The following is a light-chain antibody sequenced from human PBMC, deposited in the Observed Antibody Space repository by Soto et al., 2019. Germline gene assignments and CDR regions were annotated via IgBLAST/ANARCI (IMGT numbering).Light chain of an antibody. V-gene: IGLV1-51*01. CDR2: DNN. Sequence: QSVLTQPPSVSAAPGQKVTISCSGSSSNIGNNYVSWYQQLPGTAPKLLIYDNNKRPSGIPDRFSGSKSDTSATLGITGLQTGDEADYYCGTWDSSLSSSVFGEGTKLTVL. J-gene: IGLJ3*02. CDR3: GTWDSSLSSSV. CDR1: SSNIGNNY.